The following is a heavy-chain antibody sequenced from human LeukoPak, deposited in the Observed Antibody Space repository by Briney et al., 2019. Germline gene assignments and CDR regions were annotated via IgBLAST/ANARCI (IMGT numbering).Heavy chain of an antibody. CDR1: GGSINNYY. CDR3: ARGGDYGDLRYFDY. V-gene: IGHV4-59*01. CDR2: IYYRGST. D-gene: IGHD4-17*01. Sequence: SETLSLTCTVSGGSINNYYWSWIRQPPGKGLEWIGYIYYRGSTNYNPSLKSRVTFSADTSKNQFSLKLNSVTAADTAVYYCARGGDYGDLRYFDYWGQGTLVTVSS. J-gene: IGHJ4*02.